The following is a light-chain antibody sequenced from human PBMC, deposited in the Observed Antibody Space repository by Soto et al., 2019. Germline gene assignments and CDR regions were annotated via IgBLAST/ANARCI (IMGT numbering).Light chain of an antibody. V-gene: IGKV1-5*01. CDR1: QSIGSW. CDR3: QQLYSYPLT. Sequence: DIQMTQSPSTLSASVGDRVTITCRASQSIGSWLAWYQQKPGKAPNLLIYAASSLQSGVPSRFSGSGSGTEFTLTISSLQPEDFATYYCQQLYSYPLTFGGGTKVDIK. J-gene: IGKJ4*01. CDR2: AAS.